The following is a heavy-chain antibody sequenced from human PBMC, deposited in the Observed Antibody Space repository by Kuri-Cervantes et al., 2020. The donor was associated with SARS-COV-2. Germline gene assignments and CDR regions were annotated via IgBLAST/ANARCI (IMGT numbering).Heavy chain of an antibody. CDR3: ARSITMIVVVGYYYGMDV. CDR2: ISSSSSYI. V-gene: IGHV3-21*04. D-gene: IGHD3-22*01. CDR1: GFTFSSYS. Sequence: GESLKISCAASGFTFSSYSMNWVRQAPGKGLEWVSSISSSSSYIYYADSVKGRFTISRDNAKNSLYLQMNSLRAEDTAVYYCARSITMIVVVGYYYGMDVRGQGNMVNVSS. J-gene: IGHJ6*02.